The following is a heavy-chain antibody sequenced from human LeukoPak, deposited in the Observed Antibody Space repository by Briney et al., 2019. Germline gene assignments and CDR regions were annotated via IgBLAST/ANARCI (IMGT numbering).Heavy chain of an antibody. Sequence: PSGTLSLTCDVSGASISSNKWWNWVRQAPGKGLEWIGDIHDSGSITYNPSLTSRVTISLDKSKTQFSLNLTAVTAADTAVYFCARDRSRARRYYGLDVWGQGTTVTVSS. V-gene: IGHV4-4*02. J-gene: IGHJ6*02. CDR1: GASISSNKW. CDR2: IHDSGSI. CDR3: ARDRSRARRYYGLDV. D-gene: IGHD2-2*01.